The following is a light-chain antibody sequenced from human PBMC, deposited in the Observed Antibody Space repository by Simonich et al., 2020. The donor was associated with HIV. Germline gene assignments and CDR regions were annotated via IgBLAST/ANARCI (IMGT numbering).Light chain of an antibody. CDR3: QAWDSSSWV. Sequence: SYELTPPPSVSVSPGQQASINCSGDTLGDKYACWYPQTPGQSPVLVIYQDSQRPSGSPERFSGSNSGNTATLTISGTQAMDEADYYCQAWDSSSWVFGGGTKLTVL. J-gene: IGLJ3*02. V-gene: IGLV3-1*01. CDR1: TLGDKY. CDR2: QDS.